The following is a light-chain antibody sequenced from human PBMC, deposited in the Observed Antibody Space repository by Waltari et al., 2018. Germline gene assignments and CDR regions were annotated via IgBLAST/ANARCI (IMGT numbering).Light chain of an antibody. V-gene: IGKV3-11*01. Sequence: EIVLTQFPATLSLSPGERATLSCRASQSLSSSLAWYQQKPGQAPRLLIYDAPNRATGIPARFSGSGSGTDFTLTISSLEPEDFAVYYCQQRSNWSFGGGTKVEIK. J-gene: IGKJ4*01. CDR2: DAP. CDR3: QQRSNWS. CDR1: QSLSSS.